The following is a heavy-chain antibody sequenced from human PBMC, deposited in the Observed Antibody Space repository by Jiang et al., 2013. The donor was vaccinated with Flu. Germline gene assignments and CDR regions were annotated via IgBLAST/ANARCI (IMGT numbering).Heavy chain of an antibody. CDR3: ARDLPYGSGSYRLEAFDI. Sequence: QLVESGGGLVKPGGSLRLSCAASGFTFSSYSMNWVRQAPGKGLEWASSISSSSSYIYYADSVKGRFTISRDNAKNSLYLQMNSLRAEDTAVYYCARDLPYGSGSYRLEAFDIWGQGTMVTVSS. J-gene: IGHJ3*02. D-gene: IGHD3-10*01. V-gene: IGHV3-21*01. CDR1: GFTFSSYS. CDR2: ISSSSSYI.